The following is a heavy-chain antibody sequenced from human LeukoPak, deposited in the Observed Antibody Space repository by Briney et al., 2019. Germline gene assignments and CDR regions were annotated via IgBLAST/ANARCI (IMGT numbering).Heavy chain of an antibody. CDR2: IYYSGST. CDR3: ARVRGWLQSPNYFDY. D-gene: IGHD5-24*01. CDR1: GGSISSYY. V-gene: IGHV4-59*01. J-gene: IGHJ4*02. Sequence: SETLSLTCTVSGGSISSYYWSWIRQPPGKGLEWIGYIYYSGSTNYNPSLKSRVTISVDTSKNQFSLKLSSVTAADTAVYYCARVRGWLQSPNYFDYWGQGTLVTVSS.